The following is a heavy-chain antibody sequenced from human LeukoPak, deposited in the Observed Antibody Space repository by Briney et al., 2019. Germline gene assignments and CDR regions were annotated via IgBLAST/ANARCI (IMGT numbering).Heavy chain of an antibody. V-gene: IGHV1-69*01. CDR3: ARPLERYFDWLSPFDY. J-gene: IGHJ4*02. CDR1: GGTFSSYA. CDR2: IIPIFGTA. Sequence: SVKVSCKASGGTFSSYAISWVRQAPGQGLEWMGGIIPIFGTANYAQKFQGRVTITADESTSTAYMELSSLRSEDTAVYYCARPLERYFDWLSPFDYWAREPWSPSPQ. D-gene: IGHD3-9*01.